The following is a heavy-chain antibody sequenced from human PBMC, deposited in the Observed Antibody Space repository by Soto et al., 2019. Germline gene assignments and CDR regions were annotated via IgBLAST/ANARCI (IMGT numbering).Heavy chain of an antibody. Sequence: ASVKVSCKASGYTFTSYGISWVRQAPGQGLEWMGLLIPYNGDRIYAQKFQGRVILTTYTATNTAYMELGSLRSDDTAVYYCVRDASSGYRGWWDPWGQGTLVTVSS. V-gene: IGHV1-18*01. CDR3: VRDASSGYRGWWDP. CDR2: LIPYNGDR. J-gene: IGHJ5*02. CDR1: GYTFTSYG. D-gene: IGHD5-12*01.